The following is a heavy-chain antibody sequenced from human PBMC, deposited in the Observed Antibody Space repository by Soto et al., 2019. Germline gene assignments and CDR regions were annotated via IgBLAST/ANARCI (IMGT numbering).Heavy chain of an antibody. Sequence: GGSLRLSCVLSGFTPSSYALNWDRQAPGRGLEWVSGISGSGGTTYYADSVKGRFTISRDNSKNTLFLQMSSLRAEHAAIYCCAKSPKVISSSFYCWGQGSLVTVSS. CDR2: ISGSGGTT. CDR1: GFTPSSYA. D-gene: IGHD3-22*01. V-gene: IGHV3-23*01. CDR3: AKSPKVISSSFYC. J-gene: IGHJ4*02.